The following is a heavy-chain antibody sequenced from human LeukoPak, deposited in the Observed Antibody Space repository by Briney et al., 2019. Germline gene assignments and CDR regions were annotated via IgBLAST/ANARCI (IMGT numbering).Heavy chain of an antibody. V-gene: IGHV1-18*01. CDR2: ISAYNGNT. CDR1: GYTFTSYG. CDR3: ARYMASSGYYFYYFDY. J-gene: IGHJ4*02. Sequence: ASVKVSCKASGYTFTSYGISWVRQAPGQGLEWMGWISAYNGNTNYAQKLQGRVTMTTDTSTSTAYMELSSLRSEDTAVYYCARYMASSGYYFYYFDYWGQGTLVTVSS. D-gene: IGHD3-22*01.